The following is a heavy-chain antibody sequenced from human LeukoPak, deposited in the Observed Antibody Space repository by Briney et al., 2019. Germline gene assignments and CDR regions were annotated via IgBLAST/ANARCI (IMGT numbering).Heavy chain of an antibody. J-gene: IGHJ3*02. CDR3: ARVKYYYDSSPNGAFDI. CDR1: GGPISSYY. D-gene: IGHD3-22*01. V-gene: IGHV4-59*01. Sequence: SAETLSLTCTVSGGPISSYYWSWIRQPPGKGLEWIGYIYYSGSTNYNPSLKSRVTISVDTSKNQFSLKLSSVTAADTAVYYCARVKYYYDSSPNGAFDIWGQGTMVTVSS. CDR2: IYYSGST.